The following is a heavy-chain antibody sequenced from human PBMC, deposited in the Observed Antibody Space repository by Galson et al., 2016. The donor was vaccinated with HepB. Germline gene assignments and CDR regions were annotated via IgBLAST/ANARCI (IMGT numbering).Heavy chain of an antibody. CDR2: IGYAGDKK. CDR1: GFNFSSHA. Sequence: SLRLSCAASGFNFSSHAMHWVRHAPGKGLEWVAVIGYAGDKKFYADSVKGRFTISRDNSKNTLYLQTNSLSAEDAAVYYCAKDAGGIPSPSLVLDSCGQGTLVTVSS. V-gene: IGHV3-30*18. CDR3: AKDAGGIPSPSLVLDS. J-gene: IGHJ4*02. D-gene: IGHD6-13*01.